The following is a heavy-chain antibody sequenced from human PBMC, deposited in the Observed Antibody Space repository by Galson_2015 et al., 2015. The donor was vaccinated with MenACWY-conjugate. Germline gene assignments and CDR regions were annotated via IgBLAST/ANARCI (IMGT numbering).Heavy chain of an antibody. CDR3: ARLPTCGSSFGYFDY. D-gene: IGHD5-18*01. V-gene: IGHV4-59*08. CDR1: GASISSHH. CDR2: IRDTGSL. J-gene: IGHJ4*02. Sequence: ESLSLTCTVSGASISSHHWSWFRQPPGKGLEWIAYIRDTGSLKDNPSLKSRVTMSADKSNNQFSLRLISVTAADTAVYYCARLPTCGSSFGYFDYWGQGILVAGSS.